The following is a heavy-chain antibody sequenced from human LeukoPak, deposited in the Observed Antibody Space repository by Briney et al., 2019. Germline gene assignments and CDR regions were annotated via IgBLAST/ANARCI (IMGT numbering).Heavy chain of an antibody. CDR1: GYDFTTNK. J-gene: IGHJ4*02. D-gene: IGHD3-16*01. Sequence: GESLKISCKGSGYDFTTNKIAWFRQRPGEALEWMGLVWPGDSHTRYSPSFQGQVTMPADKSVNTAYLQWSSLKASDTAKYYCSRLGDKLIQCSIFQFFDLWGPGTQVIVSP. CDR2: VWPGDSHT. CDR3: SRLGDKLIQCSIFQFFDL. V-gene: IGHV5-51*01.